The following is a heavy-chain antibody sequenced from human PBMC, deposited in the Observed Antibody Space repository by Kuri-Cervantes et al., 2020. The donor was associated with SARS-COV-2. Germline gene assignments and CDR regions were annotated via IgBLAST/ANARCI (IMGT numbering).Heavy chain of an antibody. J-gene: IGHJ4*02. CDR2: IIPIFGTA. CDR1: GGTFDSYP. D-gene: IGHD5-18*01. V-gene: IGHV1-69*13. Sequence: SVKVSCKASGGTFDSYPISWVRQAPGQGLEWMGGIIPIFGTANYAQKFQGRVTITADESTSTAYMELSSLRSEDTAVYYCATPERGYGYGGYFDYWGQGTLVTVSS. CDR3: ATPERGYGYGGYFDY.